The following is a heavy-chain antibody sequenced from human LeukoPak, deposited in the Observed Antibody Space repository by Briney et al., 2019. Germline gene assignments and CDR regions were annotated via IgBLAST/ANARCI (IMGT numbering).Heavy chain of an antibody. J-gene: IGHJ4*02. D-gene: IGHD3-3*01. Sequence: KPGGSLRLSCAASGFTFNNYAMSWVRQAPGKGLEWVSCISSSGTTMYYADSAEGRFTISRDNAKNSLYLQINSLTVEDTAVYYCARDGGTYYDLWSGWVYWGQGALVTVSS. CDR3: ARDGGTYYDLWSGWVY. CDR2: ISSSGTTM. CDR1: GFTFNNYA. V-gene: IGHV3-11*04.